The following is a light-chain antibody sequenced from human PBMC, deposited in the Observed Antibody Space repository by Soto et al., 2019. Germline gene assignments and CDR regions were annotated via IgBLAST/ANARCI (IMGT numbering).Light chain of an antibody. CDR3: AAWDDSLSGVV. CDR1: NSNIGSNT. CDR2: SNN. Sequence: QSVLTQPPSASGTPGLRVTISCSGSNSNIGSNTVNWYHQLPGTAPKLLIYSNNQRPSGVPDRFSGSKSGISASLVISGLQSDDEADYYCAAWDDSLSGVVFGGGTKLTVL. J-gene: IGLJ2*01. V-gene: IGLV1-44*01.